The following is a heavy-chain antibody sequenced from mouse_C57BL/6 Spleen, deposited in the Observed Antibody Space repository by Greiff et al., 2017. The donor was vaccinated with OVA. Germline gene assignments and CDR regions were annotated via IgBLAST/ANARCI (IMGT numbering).Heavy chain of an antibody. D-gene: IGHD4-1*01. CDR1: GFTFSSYG. V-gene: IGHV5-6*01. Sequence: EVKLQESGGDLVKPGGSLKLSCAASGFTFSSYGMSLVRQTPDTRLEWVATISSGGSYTYYPDSVKGRFTISRDNAKNTLYLQMSSLKSEDTAMYYCARHGTGTLFDYWGQGTTLTVSS. CDR3: ARHGTGTLFDY. CDR2: ISSGGSYT. J-gene: IGHJ2*01.